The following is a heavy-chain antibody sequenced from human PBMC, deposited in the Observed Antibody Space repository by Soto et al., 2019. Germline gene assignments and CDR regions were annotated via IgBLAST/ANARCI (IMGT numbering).Heavy chain of an antibody. CDR2: ISSSDNII. CDR3: ARDLGYYDSSGYFDY. Sequence: QVQLVESGGGLVKPGGSLRLSCAASGFTFSDYYMSWIRQAPGKGLEWVSYISSSDNIIYYADSVKGRFTISRDNAKNSPYLQANSLRAEDTAVYYCARDLGYYDSSGYFDYWGQGTLVTVSS. J-gene: IGHJ4*02. V-gene: IGHV3-11*01. CDR1: GFTFSDYY. D-gene: IGHD3-22*01.